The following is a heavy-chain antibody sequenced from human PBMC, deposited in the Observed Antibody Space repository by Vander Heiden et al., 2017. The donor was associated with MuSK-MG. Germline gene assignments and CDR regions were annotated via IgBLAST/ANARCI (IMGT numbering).Heavy chain of an antibody. V-gene: IGHV1-8*03. J-gene: IGHJ6*03. CDR1: GYTFTSYD. CDR3: ARGRRWLVRPAYYYYMDV. CDR2: MNPNSGNT. D-gene: IGHD6-19*01. Sequence: QVQLVQSGAEVKKPGASVKVSCKASGYTFTSYDINWVRQATGQGLEWMGWMNPNSGNTGYAKKFQGRVTITRNTSISTAYMELSSLRSEDTAVYYCARGRRWLVRPAYYYYMDVWGKGTTVTVSS.